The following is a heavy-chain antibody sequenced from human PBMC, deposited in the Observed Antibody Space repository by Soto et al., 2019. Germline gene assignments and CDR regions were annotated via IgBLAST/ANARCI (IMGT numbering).Heavy chain of an antibody. J-gene: IGHJ4*02. CDR2: ISGSGGST. Sequence: GGSLRLSCAASGFTFSSYAMSWVRQAPGKGLEWVSAISGSGGSTYYADSVKGRFTISRDNSKNTLYLQMNSLRAEDTAVYYCANLYCTNGVCSSFDYWGQGTLVTVSS. CDR3: ANLYCTNGVCSSFDY. CDR1: GFTFSSYA. D-gene: IGHD2-8*01. V-gene: IGHV3-23*01.